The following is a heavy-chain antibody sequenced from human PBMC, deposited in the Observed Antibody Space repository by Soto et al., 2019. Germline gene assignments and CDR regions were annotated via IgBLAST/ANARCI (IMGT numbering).Heavy chain of an antibody. CDR3: ARSLSTSPDY. D-gene: IGHD2-2*01. J-gene: IGHJ4*02. V-gene: IGHV3-74*01. Sequence: HPGGSLRLSCAASGFTFSSYWMHWVRQAPGKGLVWVSRINGDGSYTGYADSVKGRFTISRDNAKNTLYLQMNILRAEDTAVYFCARSLSTSPDYWGQGTLVT. CDR2: INGDGSYT. CDR1: GFTFSSYW.